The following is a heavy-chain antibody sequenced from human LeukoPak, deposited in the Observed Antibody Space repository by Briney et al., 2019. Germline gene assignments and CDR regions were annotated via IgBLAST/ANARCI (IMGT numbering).Heavy chain of an antibody. J-gene: IGHJ3*02. CDR1: GYTFTSYD. D-gene: IGHD3-10*01. CDR3: ARGPDIWFGEFPFDI. Sequence: GASVKVSCKASGYTFTSYDINWVRQAPGQGLEWMGWISAYNGNTNYAQKLQGRVTMTTDTSTSTAYMELRSLRSDDTAVYYCARGPDIWFGEFPFDIWGQGTMVTVSS. V-gene: IGHV1-18*01. CDR2: ISAYNGNT.